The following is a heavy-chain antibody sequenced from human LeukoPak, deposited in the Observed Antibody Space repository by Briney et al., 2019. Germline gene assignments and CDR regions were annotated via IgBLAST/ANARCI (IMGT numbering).Heavy chain of an antibody. CDR3: AREDALDY. Sequence: GGSLRLSCAASGFTVSSNFITWVRQAPGKGLEWVSVITPGGSTYYADSVKGRFTISRDNSKSTVYLQMKSLRVEDTAVYYCAREDALDYWGQGTLVTVSS. D-gene: IGHD2-8*01. V-gene: IGHV3-53*01. J-gene: IGHJ4*02. CDR1: GFTVSSNF. CDR2: ITPGGST.